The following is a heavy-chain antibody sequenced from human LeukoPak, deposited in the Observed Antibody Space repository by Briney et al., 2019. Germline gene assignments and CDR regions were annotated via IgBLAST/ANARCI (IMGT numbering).Heavy chain of an antibody. D-gene: IGHD5-18*01. V-gene: IGHV3-30*02. J-gene: IGHJ4*02. CDR3: AKGDTYGLVY. CDR2: IRYDGANK. Sequence: GGSLRLSCAASGFTSSSSAMHWVRQAPGKGLEWVAFIRYDGANKYYVDSVKGRFTISRDNSRNILYLQMNSLTAEDTAVYYCAKGDTYGLVYWGQGTLVTVSS. CDR1: GFTSSSSA.